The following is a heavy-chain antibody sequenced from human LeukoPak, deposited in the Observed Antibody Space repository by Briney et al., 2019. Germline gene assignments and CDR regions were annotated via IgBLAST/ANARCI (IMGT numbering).Heavy chain of an antibody. CDR1: GFTVSSNY. Sequence: GGSLRLSCAASGFTVSSNYMSWVRQAPGKGLECVSVIYSGGSTYYADSVKGRFTISRDNSKHTLYLQMNSLRAEDTAVYYCARDKYPGGFDYWGQGTLVTVSS. J-gene: IGHJ4*02. CDR3: ARDKYPGGFDY. V-gene: IGHV3-53*01. CDR2: IYSGGST. D-gene: IGHD2-2*02.